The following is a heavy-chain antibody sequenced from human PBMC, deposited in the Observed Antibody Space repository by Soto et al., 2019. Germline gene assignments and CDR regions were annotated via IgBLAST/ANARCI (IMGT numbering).Heavy chain of an antibody. V-gene: IGHV3-23*01. D-gene: IGHD2-8*01. J-gene: IGHJ4*02. CDR1: GFTFSSYA. Sequence: EVQLLESGGALVQPGGSLRLSCAASGFTFSSYAMSWVRQAPGKGLEWVSLISASGGGTYYTDSVKGRFTISRDNAKNTLYLQMNSLSAEDTAVFYCAKHQSNGSPDYWGQGTLVTVSS. CDR2: ISASGGGT. CDR3: AKHQSNGSPDY.